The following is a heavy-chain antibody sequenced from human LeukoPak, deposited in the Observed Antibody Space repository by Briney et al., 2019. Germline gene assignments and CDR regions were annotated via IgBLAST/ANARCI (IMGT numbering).Heavy chain of an antibody. D-gene: IGHD3-22*01. V-gene: IGHV4-34*01. CDR3: ARDLLDYDSTNWFDP. CDR2: INHSGST. CDR1: GFTFSSYA. J-gene: IGHJ5*02. Sequence: GSLRLSCAASGFTFSSYAMSWIRQPPGKGLEWMGEINHSGSTNYNPSLKSRVTISVDTSKNQFSLKLSSVTAADTAVYYCARDLLDYDSTNWFDPWGQGTLVTVSS.